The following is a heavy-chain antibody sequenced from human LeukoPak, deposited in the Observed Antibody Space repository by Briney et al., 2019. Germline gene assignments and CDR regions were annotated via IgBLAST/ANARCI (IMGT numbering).Heavy chain of an antibody. J-gene: IGHJ5*02. D-gene: IGHD5-18*01. Sequence: ASVKVSCKTSGYTFTGYYILWVRQAPGQGLEWMGWINPNSGGTNYAQNFQGRVTMTRDTSINTAYMELGRLRSDDTAVYYCARSPGLDTAVVNRPWGQGTLITVSS. V-gene: IGHV1-2*02. CDR3: ARSPGLDTAVVNRP. CDR1: GYTFTGYY. CDR2: INPNSGGT.